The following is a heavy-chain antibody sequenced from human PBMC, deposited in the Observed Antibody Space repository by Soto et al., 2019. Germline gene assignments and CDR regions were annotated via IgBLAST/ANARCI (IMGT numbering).Heavy chain of an antibody. CDR3: AKDGPDIVATMGDY. CDR2: ISSSSSTI. CDR1: GFTFSSYS. V-gene: IGHV3-48*01. J-gene: IGHJ4*02. Sequence: GGSLRLSCAASGFTFSSYSMNWVRQAPGKGLEWVSYISSSSSTIYYADSVKGRFTISRDNAKNSLYLQMNSLRAEDTAVYYCAKDGPDIVATMGDYWGQGTLVTVSS. D-gene: IGHD5-12*01.